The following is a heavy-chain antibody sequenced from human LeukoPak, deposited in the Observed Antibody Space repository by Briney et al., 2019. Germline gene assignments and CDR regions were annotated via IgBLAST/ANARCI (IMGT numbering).Heavy chain of an antibody. Sequence: ASVKVSCTSSGYTFTIYDINWVRQATGQGLGWMGWMTPNSGNTGYAQKFQGRVTMTRNTSKSTAYMELNSLRSEDTAVYYCARVGAPTPPTYYDFWSGYDYYYYGMDVWGQGTTVTVSS. V-gene: IGHV1-8*01. CDR3: ARVGAPTPPTYYDFWSGYDYYYYGMDV. D-gene: IGHD3-3*01. CDR1: GYTFTIYD. J-gene: IGHJ6*02. CDR2: MTPNSGNT.